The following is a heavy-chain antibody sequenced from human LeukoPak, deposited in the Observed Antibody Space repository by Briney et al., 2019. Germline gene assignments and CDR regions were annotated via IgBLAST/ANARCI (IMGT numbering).Heavy chain of an antibody. CDR2: IRYGGNNK. Sequence: QTGGSLRLSCAASGFTFSSYGMHWVRQAPGKGLEWVAFIRYGGNNKYYADSVKGRFTISRDNAKNTLYLQMNSLRAEDTAVYYCARRAGDYSHPYDYWGQGTLVTVSS. D-gene: IGHD3-22*01. CDR1: GFTFSSYG. CDR3: ARRAGDYSHPYDY. V-gene: IGHV3-30*02. J-gene: IGHJ4*02.